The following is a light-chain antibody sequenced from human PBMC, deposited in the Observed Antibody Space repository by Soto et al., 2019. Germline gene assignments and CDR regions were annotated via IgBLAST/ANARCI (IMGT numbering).Light chain of an antibody. V-gene: IGKV3-20*01. CDR1: QSSSSY. Sequence: VVTQSPGTLSLSPGERATLSCRASQSSSSYLTWYQQRPGQAPRLLIYAASRRATGIPDRFSGSGSGTDLTLTISRLEPEDFAVYYCQQYSTSPITFGQGTRLEIK. J-gene: IGKJ5*01. CDR2: AAS. CDR3: QQYSTSPIT.